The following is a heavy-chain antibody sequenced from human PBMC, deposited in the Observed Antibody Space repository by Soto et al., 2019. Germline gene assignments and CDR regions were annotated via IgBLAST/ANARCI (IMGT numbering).Heavy chain of an antibody. D-gene: IGHD1-20*01. CDR3: AKERGIL. Sequence: GGSLRLSCAASGFTFDDYAMHWVRQAPGKGLEWVSGISWNSGSIGYADSVKGRFTISRDNAKNSLYLQMNSLRAEDTALYYCAKERGILWGQGTLVTVSS. J-gene: IGHJ4*02. CDR2: ISWNSGSI. V-gene: IGHV3-9*01. CDR1: GFTFDDYA.